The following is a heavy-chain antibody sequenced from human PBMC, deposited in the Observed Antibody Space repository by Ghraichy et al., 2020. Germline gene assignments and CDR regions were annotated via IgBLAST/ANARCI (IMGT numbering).Heavy chain of an antibody. V-gene: IGHV3-9*01. CDR2: ISWNSGSI. J-gene: IGHJ6*02. CDR3: AKDSDVDTAMPKSYGMDV. CDR1: GFTFDDYA. D-gene: IGHD5-18*01. Sequence: GGSLRLSCAASGFTFDDYAMHWVRQAPGKGLEWVSGISWNSGSIGYADSVKGRFTISRDNAKNSLYLQMNSLRAEDTALYYCAKDSDVDTAMPKSYGMDVWGQGTTVTVSS.